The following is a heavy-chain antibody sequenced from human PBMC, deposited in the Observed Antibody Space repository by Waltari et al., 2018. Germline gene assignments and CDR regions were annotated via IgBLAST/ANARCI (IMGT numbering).Heavy chain of an antibody. J-gene: IGHJ4*02. D-gene: IGHD1-26*01. CDR1: GGSILSGSYY. CDR2: IYTRGST. Sequence: QVQLQESGPGLVKPSQTLSLTCPVSGGSILSGSYYGSWIRQPAGKGLEWIGRIYTRGSTNYNPSRKSRVTISVDTSKNQFSLKLSSVTAADTAVYYCASIGRRATTDKDYWGQGTLVTVSS. V-gene: IGHV4-61*02. CDR3: ASIGRRATTDKDY.